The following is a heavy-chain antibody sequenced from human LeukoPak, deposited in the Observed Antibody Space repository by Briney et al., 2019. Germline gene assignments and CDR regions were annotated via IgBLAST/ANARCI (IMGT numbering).Heavy chain of an antibody. J-gene: IGHJ4*02. V-gene: IGHV3-11*01. D-gene: IGHD1-1*01. CDR2: ISESGAGK. Sequence: PGGSLRLSCAASGFSLSDYYMSWIRQAPGKGLEWVADISESGAGKFYADSVQGRFTISRDNVKKSLYLQMSILRAEDTAVYYCARRSYTNHFFDYWGQGTLVTVSS. CDR3: ARRSYTNHFFDY. CDR1: GFSLSDYY.